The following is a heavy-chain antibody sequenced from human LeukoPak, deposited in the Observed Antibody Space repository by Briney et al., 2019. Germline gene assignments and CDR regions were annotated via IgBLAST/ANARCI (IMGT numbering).Heavy chain of an antibody. CDR2: IYYSGST. D-gene: IGHD3-22*01. J-gene: IGHJ4*02. CDR1: GGSVSSGSYY. CDR3: ARGGLSYDSSSWFDY. V-gene: IGHV4-61*01. Sequence: SETLSLTCTVSGGSVSSGSYYWSWIRQPPGKGLEWIGYIYYSGSTNYNPSLKSRVTISVDTSKNQFSLKLSSVTAADTAVYYCARGGLSYDSSSWFDYWGQGTLVTVSS.